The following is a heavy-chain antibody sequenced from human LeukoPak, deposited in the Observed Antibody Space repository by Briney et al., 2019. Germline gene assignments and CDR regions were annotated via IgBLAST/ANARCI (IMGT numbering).Heavy chain of an antibody. CDR1: GYTFTGYY. CDR3: ASRGGYGGNSEVFDY. CDR2: INPNSGGT. J-gene: IGHJ4*02. Sequence: ASVKVSCKASGYTFTGYYMHWVRQAPGQGLEWMGRINPNSGGTNYAQKFQGRVTMTRDTSISTAYMELSSLRSEDTAVYYCASRGGYGGNSEVFDYWGQGTLVTVSS. D-gene: IGHD4-23*01. V-gene: IGHV1-2*06.